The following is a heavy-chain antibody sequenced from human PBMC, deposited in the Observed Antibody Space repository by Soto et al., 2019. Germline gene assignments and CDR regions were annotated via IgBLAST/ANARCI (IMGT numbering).Heavy chain of an antibody. D-gene: IGHD2-15*01. V-gene: IGHV4-31*03. J-gene: IGHJ4*02. CDR1: GGSISSGGYY. CDR2: IYYSGST. CDR3: ARVVVVGYFDY. Sequence: PSETLSLTCTVSGGSISSGGYYWSWIRQHPGKGLEWIGYIYYSGSTYYNPSLKSRVTISVDTSKNQFSLKLSSVTAADTAVYYCARVVVVGYFDYWGQGTLVNVSS.